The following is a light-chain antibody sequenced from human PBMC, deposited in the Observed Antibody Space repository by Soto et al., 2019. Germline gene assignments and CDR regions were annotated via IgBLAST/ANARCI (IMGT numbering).Light chain of an antibody. CDR3: SSYTSSRTYV. V-gene: IGLV2-14*01. J-gene: IGLJ1*01. Sequence: QSALTQPASVSGSPGQSITISCIGTSSDVGGYNFVSWYQQHPGKAPKLMIYEVSNRPSGVSNRFSGSKSGNTASLTISGLQAEDEADYYCSSYTSSRTYVFGTGTKATVL. CDR1: SSDVGGYNF. CDR2: EVS.